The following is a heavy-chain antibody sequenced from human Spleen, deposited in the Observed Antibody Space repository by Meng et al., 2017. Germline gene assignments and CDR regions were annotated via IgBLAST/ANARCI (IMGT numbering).Heavy chain of an antibody. D-gene: IGHD1-1*01. CDR1: GDSICSASYY. CDR2: IHYSGTT. J-gene: IGHJ5*02. Sequence: HPQVQESGPGLVKPSETLSLPCTVSGDSICSASYYRGWSRQPPGRGLEWIGSIHYSGTTYSNPSLKSRVTMSLDTSKSQFSLNLSSVTAADTAVYYCARDKTTTGYQSGWFDPWGQGTLVTVSS. CDR3: ARDKTTTGYQSGWFDP. V-gene: IGHV4-39*07.